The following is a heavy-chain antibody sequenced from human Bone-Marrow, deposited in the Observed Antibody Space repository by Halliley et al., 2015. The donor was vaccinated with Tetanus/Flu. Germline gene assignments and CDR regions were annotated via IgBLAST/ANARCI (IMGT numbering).Heavy chain of an antibody. CDR3: ARYSHGSGGFDY. J-gene: IGHJ4*02. V-gene: IGHV4-59*01. D-gene: IGHD5-18*01. Sequence: TLSLTCTVSGGSIRSYYWSWIRQPPGKRLEWIGYIYYSGSTNYNPSLKSRVTISVDTSKNQFSLKLSSVTAADTAVYYCARYSHGSGGFDYWGQGTLVPVSS. CDR1: GGSIRSYY. CDR2: IYYSGST.